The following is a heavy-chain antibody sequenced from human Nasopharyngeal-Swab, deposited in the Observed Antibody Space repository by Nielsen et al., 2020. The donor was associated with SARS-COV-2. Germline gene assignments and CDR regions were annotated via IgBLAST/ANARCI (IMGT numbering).Heavy chain of an antibody. CDR1: GDSVSNNGAT. V-gene: IGHV6-1*01. D-gene: IGHD6-25*01. Sequence: SQTLSLTCVISGDSVSNNGATWNRIRQSPSRGLEWLGRTYYRSKWKSDYAVSVTSRLTINPDTSKNQFSLQLSSVTPEDTAIYYCARGGVYYYGMDVWGQGTTVTVSS. CDR2: TYYRSKWKS. CDR3: ARGGVYYYGMDV. J-gene: IGHJ6*02.